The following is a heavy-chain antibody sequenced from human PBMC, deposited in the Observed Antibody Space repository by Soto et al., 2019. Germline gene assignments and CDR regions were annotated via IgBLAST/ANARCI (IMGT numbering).Heavy chain of an antibody. CDR3: ARLGSTSPASAYYYYGMDV. V-gene: IGHV5-51*01. D-gene: IGHD2-2*01. CDR2: IYPGDSDT. CDR1: GYSFTSYW. J-gene: IGHJ6*02. Sequence: PGESLKISCKGSGYSFTSYWIGWVRQMPGKGLEWMGIIYPGDSDTRYSPSFQGQVTISADKSISTAYLQWSSLKASDTAMYYCARLGSTSPASAYYYYGMDVWGQGTTVTVSS.